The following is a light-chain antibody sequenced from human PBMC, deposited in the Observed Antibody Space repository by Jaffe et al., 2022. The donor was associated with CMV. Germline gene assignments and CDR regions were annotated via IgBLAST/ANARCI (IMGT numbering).Light chain of an antibody. V-gene: IGKV3-11*01. CDR2: DVS. CDR1: QSVSSY. Sequence: EIVLTQSPATLSLSPGERATLSCRASQSVSSYLAWYQQKPGQPPRLLIYDVSTRPTGIPARFSGSASGTDFTLTISSLEPEDFAVYYCQQRSNWPLTFGGGTRVEIK. J-gene: IGKJ4*01. CDR3: QQRSNWPLT.